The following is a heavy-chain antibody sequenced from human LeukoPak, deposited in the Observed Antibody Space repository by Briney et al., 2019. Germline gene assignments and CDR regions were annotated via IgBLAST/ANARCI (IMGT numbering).Heavy chain of an antibody. CDR1: GYTFTGYY. CDR2: INPDNGGT. CDR3: ARDPSNSGYDYLYYFDY. J-gene: IGHJ4*02. V-gene: IGHV1-2*02. Sequence: GASVNVSCKASGYTFTGYYTHWVRQAPGQGLEWMGWINPDNGGTNYAQKFQGRVTMTRDMSISTAYMELSRLRSDDTAVYYCARDPSNSGYDYLYYFDYWGQGTLVTVSS. D-gene: IGHD5-12*01.